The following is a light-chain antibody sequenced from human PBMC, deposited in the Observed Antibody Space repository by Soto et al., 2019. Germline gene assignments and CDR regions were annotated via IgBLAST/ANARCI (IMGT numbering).Light chain of an antibody. CDR2: AAS. V-gene: IGKV1-27*01. CDR3: QKYDRAPT. J-gene: IGKJ1*01. Sequence: DIPLTQSPSSLSASVGDRVTITCRASQGISNSLAWYQQKPGKVPKLLIYAASTLQSGVPSRFSGSVSGTDFTLTISSLQPEDVATYYCQKYDRAPTFGPGTKVET. CDR1: QGISNS.